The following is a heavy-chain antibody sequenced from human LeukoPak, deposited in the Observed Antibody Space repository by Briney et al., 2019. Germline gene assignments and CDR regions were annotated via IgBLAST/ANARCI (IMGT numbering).Heavy chain of an antibody. V-gene: IGHV1-2*02. CDR1: GYTFTGYY. J-gene: IGHJ4*02. Sequence: VASVKVSCKASGYTFTGYYMHWVRQAPGQGPEWMGWINPNSGGTNYAQKFQGRVTMTRDTSISTAYMELSRLRSDDTAMYYCARDLVATSILGFDYWGQGALVTVSS. CDR3: ARDLVATSILGFDY. CDR2: INPNSGGT. D-gene: IGHD5-12*01.